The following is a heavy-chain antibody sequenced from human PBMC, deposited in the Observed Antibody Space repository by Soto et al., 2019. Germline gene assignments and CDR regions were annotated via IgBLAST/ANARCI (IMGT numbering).Heavy chain of an antibody. CDR2: IYWDDDQ. CDR3: AHLYWVASGIRYYFDY. CDR1: GFSLTTDAAG. Sequence: QITLKESGPTLVKPTQTLTLTCTFSGFSLTTDAAGVGWIRQPPGKALEWLALIYWDDDQRYSPSLKTRLTITKDASRNQVVLTLANMDPADTGTYYCAHLYWVASGIRYYFDYWGQGTLVTVSS. V-gene: IGHV2-5*02. J-gene: IGHJ4*02. D-gene: IGHD1-1*01.